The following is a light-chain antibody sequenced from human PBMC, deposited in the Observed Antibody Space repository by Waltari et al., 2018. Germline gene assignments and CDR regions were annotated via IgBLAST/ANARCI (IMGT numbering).Light chain of an antibody. V-gene: IGKV1-39*01. CDR1: QSISSY. Sequence: DIQMTQSPSSLSASVGDRVTITCRASQSISSYLNWYQQKPRKAPKLLIYAASSLQSGVPSRFSGSGSGTDFTLTISSLQPEDFATYYCQQSYSTPPEWTFGQGTKVEIK. J-gene: IGKJ1*01. CDR2: AAS. CDR3: QQSYSTPPEWT.